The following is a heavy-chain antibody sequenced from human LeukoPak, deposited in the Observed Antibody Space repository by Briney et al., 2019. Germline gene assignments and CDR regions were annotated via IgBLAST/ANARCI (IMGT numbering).Heavy chain of an antibody. V-gene: IGHV4-39*07. J-gene: IGHJ4*02. CDR3: ATLGNRASGYYLPSDY. CDR2: VYYTGST. D-gene: IGHD3-22*01. Sequence: SETLSLTCTVSGGPISSSSYYWGWIRQPPGKGLEWIGSVYYTGSTYYNPSLQSRVTISVDTSKNQFSLKLSSVTAADTAVFYCATLGNRASGYYLPSDYWGQGTLVTVSS. CDR1: GGPISSSSYY.